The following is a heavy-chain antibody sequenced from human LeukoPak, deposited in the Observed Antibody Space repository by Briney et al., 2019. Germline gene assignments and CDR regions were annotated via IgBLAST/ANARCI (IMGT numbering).Heavy chain of an antibody. D-gene: IGHD2-8*02. V-gene: IGHV3-7*01. Sequence: TGGSLRLSCAASGFTFSSSWMAWVRQAPGKGPEWVANIKHDERERYYVDSVRGRFTISRDNAKNSLYLQMNSLRAEDTAVYYCAKDTGGNLDFWGQGTLVTVSS. J-gene: IGHJ4*02. CDR1: GFTFSSSW. CDR3: AKDTGGNLDF. CDR2: IKHDERER.